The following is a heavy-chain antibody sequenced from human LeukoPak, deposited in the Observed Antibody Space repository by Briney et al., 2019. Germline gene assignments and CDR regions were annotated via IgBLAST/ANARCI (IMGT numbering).Heavy chain of an antibody. V-gene: IGHV1-18*01. CDR3: ARLTLYGSGSYYKD. J-gene: IGHJ4*02. CDR1: GYTFTSYG. D-gene: IGHD3-10*01. Sequence: GASVTVSCKASGYTFTSYGISWVRQAPGQGLEWMGWISGYNGDTNYAQKFQGRVTMTTDTSTSTVYMDLRSLRSDDTAVYYCARLTLYGSGSYYKDWGQGTLVTVS. CDR2: ISGYNGDT.